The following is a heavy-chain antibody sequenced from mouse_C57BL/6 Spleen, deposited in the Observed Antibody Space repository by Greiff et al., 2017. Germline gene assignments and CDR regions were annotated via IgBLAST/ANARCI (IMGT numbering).Heavy chain of an antibody. CDR2: INPSNGGT. J-gene: IGHJ2*01. Sequence: QVQLQQPGTELVKPGASVKLSCKASGYTFTSYWMHWVKQRPGQGLEWIGNINPSNGGTNYNEKFKSKATLTVDKSSSTAYMQLSSLTSEDSAVYYGASTMVTTSGYFDYWGQGTTLTVSS. D-gene: IGHD2-2*01. CDR3: ASTMVTTSGYFDY. V-gene: IGHV1-53*01. CDR1: GYTFTSYW.